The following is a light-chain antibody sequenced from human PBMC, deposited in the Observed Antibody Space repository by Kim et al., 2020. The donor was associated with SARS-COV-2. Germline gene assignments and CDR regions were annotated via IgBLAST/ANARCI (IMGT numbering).Light chain of an antibody. CDR3: NSYTSSTSDV. V-gene: IGLV2-14*01. CDR1: SSDVGHYNS. Sequence: QSALTQPASVSGSPGQSITISCTGTSSDVGHYNSVSWYQRHPGKAPKLMIYDVTKRPSGVSIRFSGSKSGNTASLTISGLQAEDEADYYCNSYTSSTSDVFGTGTKVTVL. J-gene: IGLJ1*01. CDR2: DVT.